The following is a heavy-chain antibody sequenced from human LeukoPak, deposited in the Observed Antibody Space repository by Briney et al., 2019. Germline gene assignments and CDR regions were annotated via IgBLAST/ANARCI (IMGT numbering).Heavy chain of an antibody. Sequence: SETLSLTCAVYGDFFSGYYWSWIRQPPGKGLEWIGYIYYSGRTNYNPSLKSRVTISVDTSKNQFSLKLSSVTAADTAVYYCARAGRGYNYGFVPSEIDYYYYYLDVWGKGTTVTVSS. CDR2: IYYSGRT. V-gene: IGHV4-59*01. D-gene: IGHD5-18*01. CDR1: GDFFSGYY. J-gene: IGHJ6*03. CDR3: ARAGRGYNYGFVPSEIDYYYYYLDV.